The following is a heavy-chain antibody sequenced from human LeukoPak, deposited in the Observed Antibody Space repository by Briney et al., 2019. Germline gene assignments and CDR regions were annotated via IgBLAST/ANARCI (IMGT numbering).Heavy chain of an antibody. V-gene: IGHV3-21*06. CDR3: ARGVEPLAANTLAY. J-gene: IGHJ4*02. Sequence: GGSLRLSCAASGFTFSSYAMTWVRQAPGKGLEWVSSMSSGGSYIYYADSVRGRFTISRDNAKDSLFLLMNSLRVEDTAVYYCARGVEPLAANTLAYWGQGTLVTVSS. D-gene: IGHD1-14*01. CDR1: GFTFSSYA. CDR2: MSSGGSYI.